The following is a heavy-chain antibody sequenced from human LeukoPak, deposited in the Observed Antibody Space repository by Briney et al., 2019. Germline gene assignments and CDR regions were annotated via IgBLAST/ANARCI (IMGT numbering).Heavy chain of an antibody. CDR3: ATIVRGGASFGI. J-gene: IGHJ3*02. CDR1: GGSISSNY. Sequence: SETLSLTCTVSGGSISSNYCSWIRQSPGKGLEWIAYMSYSGHSNSNPSLRSRVTTSVDTSKNQFSLRLNTVTAADTAVYYCATIVRGGASFGIWGRGTMVTVSS. D-gene: IGHD1-26*01. V-gene: IGHV4-59*01. CDR2: MSYSGHS.